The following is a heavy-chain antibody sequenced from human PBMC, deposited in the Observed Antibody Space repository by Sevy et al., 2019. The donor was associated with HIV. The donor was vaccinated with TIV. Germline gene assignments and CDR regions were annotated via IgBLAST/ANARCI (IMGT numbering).Heavy chain of an antibody. CDR3: ARAYCSGGSCYSLAY. D-gene: IGHD2-15*01. CDR1: GYTFTNYR. CDR2: ISPFNGDT. Sequence: ASVKVSCKASGYTFTNYRIYWVRQAPGQGLEWMGWISPFNGDTNYVQKLQGRVTMTTDTSTSTAYMELRSLRSDDTAVYYCARAYCSGGSCYSLAYWGQGTLVTVSS. J-gene: IGHJ4*02. V-gene: IGHV1-18*01.